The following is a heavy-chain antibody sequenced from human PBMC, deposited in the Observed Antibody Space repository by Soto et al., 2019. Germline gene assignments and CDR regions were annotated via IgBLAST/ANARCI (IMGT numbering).Heavy chain of an antibody. CDR2: INRDGSIT. CDR3: ARVASGAWGVFDY. CDR1: GFTFSSYW. J-gene: IGHJ4*02. D-gene: IGHD3-16*01. V-gene: IGHV3-74*01. Sequence: EVQLVESGGGLVQPGGSLRLSCAASGFTFSSYWIHWVCQAPGKGLVWVSRINRDGSITTYADSVKGRFSISRDNAKNTVYLQMNSLRAEDTAVYYCARVASGAWGVFDYWGQGTLVTVSS.